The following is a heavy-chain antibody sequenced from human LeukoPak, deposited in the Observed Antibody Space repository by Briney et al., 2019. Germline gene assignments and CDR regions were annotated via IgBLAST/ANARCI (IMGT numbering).Heavy chain of an antibody. D-gene: IGHD4-17*01. Sequence: PGGSLRLSCAASGFTFSSYSMNWVRQAPGKGLEWVANIKQDGSEKYYVDSVKGRFTISRDNAKNSLYLQMNSLRAEDTAVYYCARDSYGDYVLALGQYWYFDLWGRGTLVTVSS. CDR1: GFTFSSYS. V-gene: IGHV3-7*01. CDR3: ARDSYGDYVLALGQYWYFDL. CDR2: IKQDGSEK. J-gene: IGHJ2*01.